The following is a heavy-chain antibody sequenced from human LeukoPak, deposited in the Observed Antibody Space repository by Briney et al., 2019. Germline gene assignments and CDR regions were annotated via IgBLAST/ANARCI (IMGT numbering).Heavy chain of an antibody. V-gene: IGHV4-38-2*02. J-gene: IGHJ3*02. CDR1: GYSISSGYY. CDR2: INHSGST. Sequence: PSETLSLTCTVSGYSISSGYYWGWIRQPPGKGLEWIGSINHSGSTKYNPSLKSRVTISIDTSKNQLSLKLSSVTAADTAVYSCVRHVARAFDIWGQGTKVTVSS. CDR3: VRHVARAFDI.